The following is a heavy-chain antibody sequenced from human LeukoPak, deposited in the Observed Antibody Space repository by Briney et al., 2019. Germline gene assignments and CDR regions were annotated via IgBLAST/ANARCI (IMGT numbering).Heavy chain of an antibody. Sequence: SETLSLTCAVYGGSFSGYHWSWIRQPPGKGLEWIGEINHSGSTNYNPSLKSRVTISVDTSKNQFSLKLSSVTAADTAVYYCARGGGYYYGSGSYYIRHTRDYMDVWGKGTTVTVSS. CDR2: INHSGST. CDR3: ARGGGYYYGSGSYYIRHTRDYMDV. V-gene: IGHV4-34*01. J-gene: IGHJ6*03. D-gene: IGHD3-10*01. CDR1: GGSFSGYH.